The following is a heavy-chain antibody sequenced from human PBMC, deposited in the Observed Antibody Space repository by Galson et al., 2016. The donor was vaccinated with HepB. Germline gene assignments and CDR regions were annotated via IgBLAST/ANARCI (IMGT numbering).Heavy chain of an antibody. V-gene: IGHV3-33*01. D-gene: IGHD6-19*01. Sequence: SLRLSCAASGFTFSRYGMHWVRQAPGKGLEWLGGIWNDGSNKYYVDSVKGRFTISRDNSKNTLYLQMNSLRAEDTAVYYCAREGAEMAVAGTAFDYWGQGTLVTVSS. CDR3: AREGAEMAVAGTAFDY. J-gene: IGHJ4*02. CDR1: GFTFSRYG. CDR2: IWNDGSNK.